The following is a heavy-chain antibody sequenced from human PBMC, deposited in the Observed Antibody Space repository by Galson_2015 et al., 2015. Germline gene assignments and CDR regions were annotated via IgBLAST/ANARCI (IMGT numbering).Heavy chain of an antibody. J-gene: IGHJ4*02. Sequence: SLRLSCAVSGFTFSSYGMYWVRQAPGKGLEWISYISSASSAIHYADSVKGRFTISRDNGQNSLYLQMNSLRDEDTAVYYCVRAICSGGSCYSAFDYWGQGTLVTVSS. CDR2: ISSASSAI. CDR3: VRAICSGGSCYSAFDY. V-gene: IGHV3-48*02. CDR1: GFTFSSYG. D-gene: IGHD2-15*01.